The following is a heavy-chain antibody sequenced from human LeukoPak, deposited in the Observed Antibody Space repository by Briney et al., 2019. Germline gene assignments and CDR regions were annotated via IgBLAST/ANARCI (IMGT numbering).Heavy chain of an antibody. V-gene: IGHV1-69*13. CDR1: GGTFSSYA. CDR2: IIPIFGTT. J-gene: IGHJ5*02. CDR3: ARDHQYSSGWSWFDP. Sequence: ASVKVSCKASGGTFSSYAISWVRQAPGQGLEWMGGIIPIFGTTNYAQKFQGRVTITADESTSTAYMELSSLRSEDTAVYYCARDHQYSSGWSWFDPWGQGTLVTVSS. D-gene: IGHD6-19*01.